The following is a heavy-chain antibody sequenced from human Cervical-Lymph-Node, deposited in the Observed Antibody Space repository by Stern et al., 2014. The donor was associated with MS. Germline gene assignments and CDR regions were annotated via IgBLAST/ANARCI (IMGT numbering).Heavy chain of an antibody. CDR2: SRPSGGVT. V-gene: IGHV1-46*01. CDR1: AYTFSNYY. Sequence: QDQLVQSGAEVKNPGASVRLSCKASAYTFSNYYMHWLRQAPGQGLEWMGISRPSGGVTAYSQKFQGRVTMTRDTSTATVYMELSSLRSDDTAVYYCAREPSETYRCDNWGQGTLVTVSS. CDR3: AREPSETYRCDN. J-gene: IGHJ4*02. D-gene: IGHD1-26*01.